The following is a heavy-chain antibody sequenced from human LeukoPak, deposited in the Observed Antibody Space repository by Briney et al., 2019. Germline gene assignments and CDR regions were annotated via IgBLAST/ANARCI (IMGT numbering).Heavy chain of an antibody. Sequence: GGSLRLSCAASGFTFSNFGMNWVRQAPGKGLEWVSSIGTTSGSIYYAGSVKGRFIISRDNAKNSLYLQMNSLRAEDTAVYYCVRDASPLGGSWGQGTLVTVSS. CDR1: GFTFSNFG. V-gene: IGHV3-48*04. J-gene: IGHJ5*02. D-gene: IGHD3-16*01. CDR2: IGTTSGSI. CDR3: VRDASPLGGS.